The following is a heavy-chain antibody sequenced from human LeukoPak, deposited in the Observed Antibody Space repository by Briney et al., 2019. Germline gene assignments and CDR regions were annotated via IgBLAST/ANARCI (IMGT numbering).Heavy chain of an antibody. CDR3: ARGPSYGWELDDAFDI. V-gene: IGHV3-7*01. CDR2: VKQDGSEK. CDR1: GFTFSKYW. Sequence: PGGSLRLSCEASGFTFSKYWMTWVRQAPGKGLEWVANVKQDGSEKYYVDSVKGRFTISRDNAKNSLYLQMNSLRAEDTAVYYCARGPSYGWELDDAFDIWGQGTMVTVSS. D-gene: IGHD1-26*01. J-gene: IGHJ3*02.